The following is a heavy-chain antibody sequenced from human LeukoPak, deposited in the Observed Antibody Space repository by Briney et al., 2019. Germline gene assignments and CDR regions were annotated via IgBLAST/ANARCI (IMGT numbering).Heavy chain of an antibody. J-gene: IGHJ4*02. CDR3: ARARSEYSSSSYFDY. CDR2: IYYSGST. V-gene: IGHV4-31*03. D-gene: IGHD6-6*01. Sequence: PSQALSLTCTVSGGSISSGGYYWSWIRQHPGKGLGWIGYIYYSGSTYYNPSLKSRVTISVDTSKNQFSLKLSSVTAADTAVYYCARARSEYSSSSYFDYWGQGTLVTVSS. CDR1: GGSISSGGYY.